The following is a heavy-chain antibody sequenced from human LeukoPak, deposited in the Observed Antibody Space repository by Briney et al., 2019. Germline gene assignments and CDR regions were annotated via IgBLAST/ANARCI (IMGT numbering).Heavy chain of an antibody. D-gene: IGHD1-26*01. V-gene: IGHV4-34*01. J-gene: IGHJ4*02. CDR3: APGRWEPKGSY. Sequence: SETLSLTCVGYGGSFSGYYWIWIRQPPGKGLEWIGEVDHSGRANYNPSLKSRITISVDTSRNQFSLKLRSVTAADTAVYYCAPGRWEPKGSYWGQGTLVTVSS. CDR2: VDHSGRA. CDR1: GGSFSGYY.